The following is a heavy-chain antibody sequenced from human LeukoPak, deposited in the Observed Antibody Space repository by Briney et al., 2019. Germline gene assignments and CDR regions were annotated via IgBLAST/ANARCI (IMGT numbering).Heavy chain of an antibody. CDR2: INPKSGGT. J-gene: IGHJ4*02. V-gene: IGHV1-2*02. CDR3: ARDRNGDGFAYFDY. D-gene: IGHD5-24*01. Sequence: ASVKVSCKASGYIFTDYYLHWVRQAPGRGLEWMAWINPKSGGTKYAQKFQGRVTMTRDTSISTTYMELSTLRSDDTAVYYCARDRNGDGFAYFDYWGQGTLVTVSS. CDR1: GYIFTDYY.